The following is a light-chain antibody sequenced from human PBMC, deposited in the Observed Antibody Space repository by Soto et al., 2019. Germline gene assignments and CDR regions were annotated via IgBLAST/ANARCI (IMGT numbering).Light chain of an antibody. Sequence: SVLTQPPSASGTPGQRVTISCSGSSSNIGRDPVNWYRELPGTAPKLLIYDNNQRPSGVPDRFSGSKSGTSASLAISGLQSEDEADYFCAGWDGSLRGFVFGTGTKVTVL. CDR1: SSNIGRDP. CDR2: DNN. J-gene: IGLJ1*01. CDR3: AGWDGSLRGFV. V-gene: IGLV1-44*01.